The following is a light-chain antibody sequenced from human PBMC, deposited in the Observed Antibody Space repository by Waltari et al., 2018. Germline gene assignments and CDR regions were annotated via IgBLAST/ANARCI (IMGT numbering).Light chain of an antibody. CDR1: SSNIGPNT. CDR3: AAWDESLKGWV. CDR2: GND. Sequence: QSVLTQPPSVSGTPGQRVTISCSGSSSNIGPNTVDWYQALPGTAPQLLIHGNDQRPSGVPDRFSGSKSGTSGSLAISGLQPEDETDYYCAAWDESLKGWVFGGGTRLTVL. J-gene: IGLJ2*01. V-gene: IGLV1-44*01.